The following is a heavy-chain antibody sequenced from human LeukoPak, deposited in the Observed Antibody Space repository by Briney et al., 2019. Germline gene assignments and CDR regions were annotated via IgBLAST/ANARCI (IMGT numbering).Heavy chain of an antibody. V-gene: IGHV3-48*01. CDR2: ISSGSDTI. CDR1: GFTFSTYS. CDR3: ARRLDY. Sequence: GGSLRLSCAASGFTFSTYSMNWVRQAPGKGLEWISYISSGSDTIYYADSVKGRFTISRDSAKNSLYPQMNSLRAEDTAVYYCARRLDYWGQGTLVTVSS. J-gene: IGHJ4*02. D-gene: IGHD2-21*02.